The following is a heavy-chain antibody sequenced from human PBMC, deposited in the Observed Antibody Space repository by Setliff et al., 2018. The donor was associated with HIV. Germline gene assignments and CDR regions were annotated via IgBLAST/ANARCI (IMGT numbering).Heavy chain of an antibody. CDR1: GGTFSSYA. J-gene: IGHJ4*02. CDR2: INPSDGST. Sequence: ASVKVSCKASGGTFSSYAISWVRQAPGQGLEWMGIINPSDGSTSYAQKFQGRVTMTRDTSTSTVYMELSSLRSEDTALYYCARSPTPLDPFDYWGQGTLVTVSS. CDR3: ARSPTPLDPFDY. V-gene: IGHV1-46*01.